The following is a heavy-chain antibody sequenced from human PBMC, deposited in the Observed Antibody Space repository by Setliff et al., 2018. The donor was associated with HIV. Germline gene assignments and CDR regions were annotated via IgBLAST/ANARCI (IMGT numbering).Heavy chain of an antibody. CDR1: GGSISSPY. J-gene: IGHJ4*02. D-gene: IGHD3-10*01. CDR2: IHYSGST. Sequence: ETLSLTCTVSGGSISSPYWSWIRQPPGKGLEWIGYIHYSGSTNYNPSLKTRVTISLDTSRNQFSLNLSSVIAADTAVYYCARVPVGSGSVDYWGQGTLVTVS. V-gene: IGHV4-59*11. CDR3: ARVPVGSGSVDY.